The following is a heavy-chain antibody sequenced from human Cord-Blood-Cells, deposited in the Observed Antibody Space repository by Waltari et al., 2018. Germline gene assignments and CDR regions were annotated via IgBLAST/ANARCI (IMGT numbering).Heavy chain of an antibody. J-gene: IGHJ4*02. Sequence: QVQLQQWGAGLLKPSETLSLTCAVYGGSFSGYYWSWIRQPPGKGLEWIGEINHSGRTNYNPSLKSRVTISVDTSKNQFSLKLSSVTAADTAVYYCARGLRYYDFWSGYYDYWGQGTLVTVSS. CDR3: ARGLRYYDFWSGYYDY. CDR2: INHSGRT. CDR1: GGSFSGYY. D-gene: IGHD3-3*01. V-gene: IGHV4-34*01.